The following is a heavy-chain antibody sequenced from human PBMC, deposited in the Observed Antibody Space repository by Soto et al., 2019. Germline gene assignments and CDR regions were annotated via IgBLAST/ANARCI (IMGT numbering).Heavy chain of an antibody. J-gene: IGHJ4*02. V-gene: IGHV4-39*01. CDR1: GGSISSSSYY. CDR3: ARIRITMIVVVTFDY. D-gene: IGHD3-22*01. CDR2: IYYSGST. Sequence: SETLSLTCTVSGGSISSSSYYWGWIRQPPGKGLEWIGSIYYSGSTYYNPSLKSRVTISVDTSKNQFSLKLSSVTAADTAVYYCARIRITMIVVVTFDYWGQGTLVTVSS.